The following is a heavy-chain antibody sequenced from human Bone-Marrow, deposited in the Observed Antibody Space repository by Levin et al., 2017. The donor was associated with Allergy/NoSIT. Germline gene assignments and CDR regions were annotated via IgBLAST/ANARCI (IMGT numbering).Heavy chain of an antibody. CDR3: ARGRMITFGGIIAIDY. Sequence: SETLSLTCAVYGGSFSSYSWTWIRQPPGKGLEWIGEINHDGSSNSNQSLKSRVTISVDTSKNQFSLKLKSLTAADTAVYYCARGRMITFGGIIAIDYWGQGSLVSVS. CDR1: GGSFSSYS. V-gene: IGHV4-34*01. J-gene: IGHJ4*02. D-gene: IGHD3-16*02. CDR2: INHDGSS.